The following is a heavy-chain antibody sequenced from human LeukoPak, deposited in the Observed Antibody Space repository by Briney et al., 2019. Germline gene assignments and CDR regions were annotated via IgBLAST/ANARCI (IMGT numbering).Heavy chain of an antibody. D-gene: IGHD1-1*01. CDR2: IIPIFGTA. V-gene: IGHV1-69*05. CDR1: GGTFSSYA. CDR3: ARGSQLEGPSSH. J-gene: IGHJ4*02. Sequence: ASVKVSCKASGGTFSSYAISWVRQAPGQGLEWMGGIIPIFGTANYAQKFQGRVTITTDESTSTAYMELSSLRSEDTAVYYCARGSQLEGPSSHWGQGTLVTVSS.